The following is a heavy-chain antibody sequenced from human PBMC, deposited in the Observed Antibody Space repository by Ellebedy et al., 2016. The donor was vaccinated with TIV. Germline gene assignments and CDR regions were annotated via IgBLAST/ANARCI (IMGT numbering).Heavy chain of an antibody. D-gene: IGHD6-19*01. CDR2: ITSRISTK. CDR3: ARVSLVAVGFDP. CDR1: GFTFSDYY. Sequence: GESLKISCAASGFTFSDYYMTSIRQAPGKGLEWISYITSRISTKYYADSVRGRFTISRDNANNSLYLQMNSLRVEDTAVYYCARVSLVAVGFDPWGQGTLVTVSS. J-gene: IGHJ5*02. V-gene: IGHV3-11*01.